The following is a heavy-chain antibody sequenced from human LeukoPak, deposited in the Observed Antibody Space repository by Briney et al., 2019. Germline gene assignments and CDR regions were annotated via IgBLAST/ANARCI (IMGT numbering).Heavy chain of an antibody. CDR2: IYYSGST. V-gene: IGHV4-39*07. D-gene: IGHD3-22*01. Sequence: SEALSLTCTVSGGSISSSSYYWGWIRQPPGKGPERIGSIYYSGSTYYNPSLKSRVTISVDTSKNQFSLKLSSVTAADTAVYYCASRDPRRGAFLYYYDSSGYFAFDIWGQGTMVTVSS. CDR1: GGSISSSSYY. CDR3: ASRDPRRGAFLYYYDSSGYFAFDI. J-gene: IGHJ3*02.